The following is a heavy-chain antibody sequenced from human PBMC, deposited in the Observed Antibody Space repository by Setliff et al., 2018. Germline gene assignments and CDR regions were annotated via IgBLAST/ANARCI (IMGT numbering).Heavy chain of an antibody. J-gene: IGHJ5*02. CDR1: GDSISTYY. CDR3: GRGFSRIEGWGNWFDP. Sequence: SETLSLTCTVSGDSISTYYWSWIRRPAGKGLEWIGNIYDSGSSNYNASPKSRLIITRDTSKNQISLKLTSVTAADTAVYYCGRGFSRIEGWGNWFDPWGQGILVTVSS. V-gene: IGHV4-4*09. D-gene: IGHD2-15*01. CDR2: IYDSGSS.